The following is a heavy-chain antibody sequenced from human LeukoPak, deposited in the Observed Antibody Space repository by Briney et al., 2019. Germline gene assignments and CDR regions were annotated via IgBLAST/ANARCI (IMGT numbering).Heavy chain of an antibody. CDR3: ARDYSNYGFDP. J-gene: IGHJ5*02. CDR2: IIPIFGIA. V-gene: IGHV1-69*04. CDR1: GGTFSSYA. Sequence: ASVKVSCKACGGTFSSYAISWVRQAPGQGLEWMGRIIPIFGIANYAQKFQGRVTITADKSTSTAYMELSSLRSEDTAVYYCARDYSNYGFDPWGQGTLVTVSS. D-gene: IGHD4-11*01.